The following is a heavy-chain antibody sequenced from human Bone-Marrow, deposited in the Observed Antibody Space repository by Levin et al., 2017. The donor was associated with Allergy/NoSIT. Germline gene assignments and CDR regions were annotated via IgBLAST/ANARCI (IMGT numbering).Heavy chain of an antibody. CDR1: GFTFSSYG. V-gene: IGHV3-30*18. D-gene: IGHD2-15*01. CDR3: AKERRYCSGGSCDSHFDY. CDR2: ISYDGSNK. Sequence: GGSLRLSCAASGFTFSSYGMHWVRQAPGKGLEWVAVISYDGSNKYYADSVKGRFTISRDNSKNTLYLQMNSLRAEDTAVYYCAKERRYCSGGSCDSHFDYWGQGTLVTVSS. J-gene: IGHJ4*02.